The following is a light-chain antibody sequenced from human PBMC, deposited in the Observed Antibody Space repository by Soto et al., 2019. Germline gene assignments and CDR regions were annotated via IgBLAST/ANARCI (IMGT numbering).Light chain of an antibody. CDR2: GAS. Sequence: EIVLTKSPGTLSLSPGEGATLSCRASQSVSSSSLTWYQQKRGQAPRLLIYGASTRATGIPDRFSGSGSGTDFTLTISRLEPEDFAVYYCNQYHSSFTFGGGTKVEIK. V-gene: IGKV3-20*01. CDR1: QSVSSSS. J-gene: IGKJ4*01. CDR3: NQYHSSFT.